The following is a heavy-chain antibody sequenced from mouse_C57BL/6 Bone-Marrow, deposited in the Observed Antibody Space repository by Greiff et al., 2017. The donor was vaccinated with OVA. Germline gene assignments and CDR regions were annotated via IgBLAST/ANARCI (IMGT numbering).Heavy chain of an antibody. V-gene: IGHV5-17*01. CDR2: ISSGSSTL. D-gene: IGHD1-1*01. CDR1: GFTFSDYG. J-gene: IGHJ2*01. Sequence: DVMLVASGGGLVKPGGSLKLSCAASGFTFSDYGLHWVRQAPEKGLELVAYISSGSSTLYSADTVKGRFTISRDHAKNTLFLQMTSLRSEDTAMYYCARKLRFSYYFDDWGQGTTLTVSS. CDR3: ARKLRFSYYFDD.